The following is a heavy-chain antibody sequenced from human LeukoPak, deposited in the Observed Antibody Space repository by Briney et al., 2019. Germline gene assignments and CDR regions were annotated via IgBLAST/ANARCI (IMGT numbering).Heavy chain of an antibody. D-gene: IGHD4-17*01. CDR2: IGGDGIA. Sequence: PGGSLRLSCVASGFTFTDHPMNWVRQAPGKGLEWISYIGGDGIAFYADSVKGRFTASKDDARKSMYLQMNSLRAEDTAVYYCARLGARQMLEYWGQGTLVTVSS. J-gene: IGHJ4*02. CDR1: GFTFTDHP. V-gene: IGHV3-69-1*01. CDR3: ARLGARQMLEY.